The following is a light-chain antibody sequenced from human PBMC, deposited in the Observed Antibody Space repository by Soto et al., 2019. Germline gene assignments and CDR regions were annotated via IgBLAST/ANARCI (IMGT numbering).Light chain of an antibody. J-gene: IGLJ1*01. Sequence: QSVLIQPPSVSVSPGHSITISCTGTSSDVGGYKYVTWYQQNPGKAPKVLIYEVSNRFSGVSNRFSGSKSGNTASLTISGLQAEDEADYFCSSYTSTNTYVFGSGTKVTVL. CDR2: EVS. CDR1: SSDVGGYKY. V-gene: IGLV2-14*01. CDR3: SSYTSTNTYV.